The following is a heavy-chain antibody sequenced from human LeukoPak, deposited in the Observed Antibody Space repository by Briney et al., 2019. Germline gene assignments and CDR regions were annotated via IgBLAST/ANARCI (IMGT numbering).Heavy chain of an antibody. CDR1: GGSFSGYY. D-gene: IGHD6-13*01. Sequence: SETLSLTCAVYGGSFSGYYWSWIRQPPGKGLEWIGEINHSGSTNYNPSLKSRVTISVDTSKNQFSLKLSSVTAADTAVYYCARERDSSSWYQRSIYYFGYWGQGTLVTVSS. V-gene: IGHV4-34*01. J-gene: IGHJ4*02. CDR3: ARERDSSSWYQRSIYYFGY. CDR2: INHSGST.